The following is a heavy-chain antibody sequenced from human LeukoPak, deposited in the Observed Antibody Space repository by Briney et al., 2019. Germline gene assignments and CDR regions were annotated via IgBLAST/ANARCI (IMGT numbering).Heavy chain of an antibody. Sequence: LSLTCAVYGGSFSAYYWSWIRQAPGKGLEWVSYISSSSSYTNYAGSVKGRFTISRDNAKNSLYLQMNSLRAEDTAVYYCARVEGRWPLYYYYYGMDVWGQGTTVTVSS. V-gene: IGHV3-11*05. CDR1: GGSFSAYY. J-gene: IGHJ6*02. D-gene: IGHD4-23*01. CDR3: ARVEGRWPLYYYYYGMDV. CDR2: ISSSSSYT.